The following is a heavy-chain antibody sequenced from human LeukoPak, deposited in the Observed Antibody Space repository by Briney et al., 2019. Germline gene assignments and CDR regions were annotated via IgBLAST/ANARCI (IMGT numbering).Heavy chain of an antibody. V-gene: IGHV3-15*01. D-gene: IGHD1-1*01. CDR3: TTAMRYDY. CDR2: IKRKTDGGTR. J-gene: IGHJ4*02. Sequence: PGGSLRLSCAASGFTFSNAWMSWVRQAPGKGLEWVGRIKRKTDGGTRDYAAPVKGRFTISRDDSKNTLYLQMNSLKTKDTGVYYCTTAMRYDYWGQGTLVTVSS. CDR1: GFTFSNAW.